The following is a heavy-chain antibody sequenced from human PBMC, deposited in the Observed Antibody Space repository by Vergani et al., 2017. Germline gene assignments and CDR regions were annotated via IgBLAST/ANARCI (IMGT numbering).Heavy chain of an antibody. CDR1: GFTFSSYA. V-gene: IGHV3-23*01. D-gene: IGHD3-3*01. CDR3: AKDSGCGRYYDFWSGYYTSAFDI. J-gene: IGHJ3*02. Sequence: EVQLLESGGGLVQPGGSLRLSCAASGFTFSSYAMSWVRQAPGKGLEWVSAISGSGGSTYYPDSVKGRFTISRDNSKNTLYLQMNSLRAEDTAVYYCAKDSGCGRYYDFWSGYYTSAFDIWGQGTMVTVSS. CDR2: ISGSGGST.